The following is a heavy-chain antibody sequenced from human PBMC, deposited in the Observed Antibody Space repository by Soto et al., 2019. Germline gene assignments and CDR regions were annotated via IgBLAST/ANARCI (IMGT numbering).Heavy chain of an antibody. V-gene: IGHV4-59*08. D-gene: IGHD4-17*01. J-gene: IGHJ6*02. CDR3: VRQGIDYLHGLVDV. CDR1: SGPDRSHN. Sequence: QVQLQQSGPRLVKPSETLSLTCTVSSGPDRSHNWGWIRQPPGRGLEWIGYVYYTGDTAYNPFLSSRVSISAYTSTNDISLTLSSLPAAHTAVYYCVRQGIDYLHGLVDVWGQGTTVSVSS. CDR2: VYYTGDT.